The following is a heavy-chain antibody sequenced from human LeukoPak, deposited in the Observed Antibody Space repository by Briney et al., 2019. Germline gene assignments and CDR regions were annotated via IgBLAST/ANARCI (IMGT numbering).Heavy chain of an antibody. CDR3: ARSGAAWKPPTYFQD. CDR2: IYYTGTT. V-gene: IGHV4-31*03. J-gene: IGHJ1*01. D-gene: IGHD1-1*01. Sequence: SQTLSLTCTVSGGSISSGGYYWSWIRQHPGEGLEWIGYIYYTGTTYYNPSLKSRLTISVDTSKNQFSLKLSPVTAADTAVYYCARSGAAWKPPTYFQDWGQGALVTVSS. CDR1: GGSISSGGYY.